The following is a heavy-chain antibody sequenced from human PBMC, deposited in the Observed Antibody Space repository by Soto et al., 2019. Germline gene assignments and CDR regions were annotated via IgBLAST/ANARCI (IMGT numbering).Heavy chain of an antibody. V-gene: IGHV3-15*01. CDR3: STMIVLTGYYVI. Sequence: EVQLVESGGGLVKPGGSLRLSCAASGFTFSNAWMSWVRQAPGKGLEWVGRIKSKSDGGTTDYAAPVRGRFTISRDDSKNTLYLQGNSLKTEDTAVYYCSTMIVLTGYYVIGGQGTLVTVSA. D-gene: IGHD3-9*01. CDR1: GFTFSNAW. CDR2: IKSKSDGGTT. J-gene: IGHJ4*02.